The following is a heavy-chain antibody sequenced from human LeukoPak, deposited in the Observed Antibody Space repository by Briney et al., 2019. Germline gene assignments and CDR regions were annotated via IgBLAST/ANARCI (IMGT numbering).Heavy chain of an antibody. J-gene: IGHJ6*02. CDR2: FDPEDGET. D-gene: IGHD1-26*01. V-gene: IGHV1-24*01. CDR1: GYTLTELS. Sequence: GASVKVSCKVSGYTLTELSMHWVRQAPGKGLEWMGSFDPEDGETIYAQKFQGRVTMTEDTSTDTAYMELSSLRSEDTAVYYCATGAMGDSIYYYGMDVWGQGTTVTVSS. CDR3: ATGAMGDSIYYYGMDV.